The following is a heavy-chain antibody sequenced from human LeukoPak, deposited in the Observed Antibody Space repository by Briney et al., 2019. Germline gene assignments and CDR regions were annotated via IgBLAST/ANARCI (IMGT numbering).Heavy chain of an antibody. J-gene: IGHJ3*02. V-gene: IGHV4-59*05. D-gene: IGHD6-6*01. CDR1: GGSINNYF. CDR3: ARQGVQSNHDAFDI. CDR2: MYYSGTT. Sequence: SETLSLTCSVSGGSINNYFWSWIRQPPGKGLEWIGSMYYSGTTYYNPSLESRLIISVDTSKNQFFLRLSSVTAADTAVYYCARQGVQSNHDAFDIWGQGTMVTVSS.